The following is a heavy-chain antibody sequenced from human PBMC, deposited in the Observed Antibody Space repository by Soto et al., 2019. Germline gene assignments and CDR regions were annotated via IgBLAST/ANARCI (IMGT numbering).Heavy chain of an antibody. CDR1: GGSLTGYY. Sequence: PSETLSLTCAVNGGSLTGYYWSWIRQPPGKGLEWIGEIKDGGVTNYSPSLKGRVTMSADTSKNQFSLKLNSVTAADTAVYYCARGQEGIVATHWDQGTLVTVSS. CDR2: IKDGGVT. D-gene: IGHD5-12*01. V-gene: IGHV4-34*01. J-gene: IGHJ4*02. CDR3: ARGQEGIVATH.